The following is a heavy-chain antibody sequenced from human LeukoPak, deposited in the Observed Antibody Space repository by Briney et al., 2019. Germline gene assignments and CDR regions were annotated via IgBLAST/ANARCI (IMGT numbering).Heavy chain of an antibody. CDR2: IYYSGST. CDR3: ARGGAPRLAYYDFWSGYYDYYGMDV. Sequence: PSETLSLTCTVSGGSISSGGYYWSWIRQHPGKGLEWIGYIYYSGSTYYNPSLKSRVTISVDTSKNQFSLKLSSVTAADTAVYYCARGGAPRLAYYDFWSGYYDYYGMDVWGQGTTVTVSS. J-gene: IGHJ6*02. D-gene: IGHD3-3*01. V-gene: IGHV4-31*03. CDR1: GGSISSGGYY.